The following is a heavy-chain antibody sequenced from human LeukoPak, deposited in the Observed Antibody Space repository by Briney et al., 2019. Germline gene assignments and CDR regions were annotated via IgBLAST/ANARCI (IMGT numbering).Heavy chain of an antibody. D-gene: IGHD3-10*01. CDR2: INPNSGGT. CDR3: ARAGAPDAFDI. Sequence: ASVKVSCKASGYTFTGCYMHWVRQAPGQGLEWVGWINPNSGGTNYAQKLQGRVTMTRDTSISTAYMELSRLRSDDTAVYYCARAGAPDAFDIWGQGTMVTVSS. CDR1: GYTFTGCY. J-gene: IGHJ3*02. V-gene: IGHV1-2*02.